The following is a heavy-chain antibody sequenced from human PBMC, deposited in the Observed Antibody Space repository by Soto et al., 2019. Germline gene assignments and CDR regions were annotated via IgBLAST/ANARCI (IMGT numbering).Heavy chain of an antibody. D-gene: IGHD6-19*01. Sequence: SETLYITCAFSVYSICIGYYWGWIQQPPGKGLEWIGSIYHSGSTYYNPSLKSRVTISVDTSKNQFSLKLSSVTAADTAVYYCSRDSSGWYGGYYFDYWGQGTLVTVSS. CDR1: VYSICIGYY. J-gene: IGHJ4*02. V-gene: IGHV4-38-2*02. CDR2: IYHSGST. CDR3: SRDSSGWYGGYYFDY.